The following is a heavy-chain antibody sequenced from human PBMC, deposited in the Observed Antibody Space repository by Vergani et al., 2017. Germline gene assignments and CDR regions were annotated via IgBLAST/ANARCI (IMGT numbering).Heavy chain of an antibody. V-gene: IGHV4-30-2*01. CDR1: GDSITNGGVS. CDR2: IFPSGNS. J-gene: IGHJ6*03. CDR3: ARASLRALVGYYYYMDV. Sequence: QLQLQESGSGLVKPSQTLSLTCSVSGDSITNGGVSWNWIRQPPGKGPEWIGYIFPSGNSDYNPSLKNRGSISLDKSKNQLSLWVKSVTAAETAVYFCARASLRALVGYYYYMDVWGKGKTVVVSS. D-gene: IGHD3-16*02.